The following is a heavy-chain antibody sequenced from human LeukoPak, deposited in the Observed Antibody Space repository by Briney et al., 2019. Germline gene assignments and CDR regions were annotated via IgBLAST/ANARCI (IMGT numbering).Heavy chain of an antibody. CDR3: ARVVRGWPFDY. CDR2: INHSGST. J-gene: IGHJ4*02. V-gene: IGHV4-34*01. Sequence: TETLSLTCAVYGGSFSGYYWSWIRQPPGKRLEWIGEINHSGSTNYNPSLKSRVTISVDTSKNQFSLKLSSVTAADTAVYYCARVVRGWPFDYWGQGTLVTVSS. D-gene: IGHD3-10*01. CDR1: GGSFSGYY.